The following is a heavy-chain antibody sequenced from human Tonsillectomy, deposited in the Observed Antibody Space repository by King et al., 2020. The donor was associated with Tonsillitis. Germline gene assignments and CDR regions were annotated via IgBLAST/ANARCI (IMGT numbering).Heavy chain of an antibody. CDR3: ARVGSSGYYYVPLDY. Sequence: VQLVQSGAEVKKPGSSVKVSCKASGGTFSTYAINWVRQAPGQGLEWMGGIIPIFGTANYAQQFLGRVTITADESTSTAYMELNSLRSEDTAVYYCARVGSSGYYYVPLDYWGQGTLVTVSS. CDR2: IIPIFGTA. CDR1: GGTFSTYA. J-gene: IGHJ4*02. V-gene: IGHV1-69*01. D-gene: IGHD3-22*01.